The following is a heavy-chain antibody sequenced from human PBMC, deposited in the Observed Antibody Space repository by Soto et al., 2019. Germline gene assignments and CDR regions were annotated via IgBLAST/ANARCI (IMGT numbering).Heavy chain of an antibody. CDR2: ISYDGSRE. Sequence: QVQLVESGGGVIQPGRSPRLSCAASGFAFRTSGMHWVRQAPGKGLQWVAIISYDGSREYYLDSVKGRFTISRDNPKNTLYLQMNSLRAEDTAVYYCAKDRVESGLGEIDYWGQGTLVSVSS. V-gene: IGHV3-30*18. J-gene: IGHJ4*02. CDR1: GFAFRTSG. CDR3: AKDRVESGLGEIDY. D-gene: IGHD3-16*01.